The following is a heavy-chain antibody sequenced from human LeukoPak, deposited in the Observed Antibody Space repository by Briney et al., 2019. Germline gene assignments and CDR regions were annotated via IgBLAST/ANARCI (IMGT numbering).Heavy chain of an antibody. V-gene: IGHV1-8*01. CDR1: GYTFTNYD. CDR2: MNPNSGDT. CDR3: ARDLVISGTAARVVPGDWFDP. D-gene: IGHD2-2*01. J-gene: IGHJ5*02. Sequence: ASVKVSCKASGYTFTNYDINWVRQATGQGLEWMGWMNPNSGDTGYARKFEGRVSMTSNTSISTAYMELSSLTLEDTAVYYCARDLVISGTAARVVPGDWFDPWGQGTLVTVSS.